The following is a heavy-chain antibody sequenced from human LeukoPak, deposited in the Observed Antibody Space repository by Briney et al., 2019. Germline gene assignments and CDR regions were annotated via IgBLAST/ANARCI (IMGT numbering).Heavy chain of an antibody. CDR3: ARDTFQPGLIGS. D-gene: IGHD2-2*01. CDR2: INTDSSDI. CDR1: GFTFSRYA. V-gene: IGHV3-21*05. Sequence: GGSLRLSCAASGFTFSRYAMNWVRQAPGKGLQWVSYINTDSSDIHYADSVKGRFTISRDNARNTLYLQLSSLRAEDSAVYYCARDTFQPGLIGSWGQGTLVTVSS. J-gene: IGHJ4*02.